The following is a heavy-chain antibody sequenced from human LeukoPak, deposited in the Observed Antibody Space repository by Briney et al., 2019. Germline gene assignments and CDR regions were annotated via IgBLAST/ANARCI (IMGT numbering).Heavy chain of an antibody. D-gene: IGHD3-10*01. CDR3: ARGFLGDYFGSGSYYVFDY. J-gene: IGHJ4*02. Sequence: ASETLSLTCTVSGGSISSYYWSWIRQPPGKGLEWIGRFYTSGSTKYNPSLKSRVTMSEDTSKNQFSLKLSSVTAADTAVYYCARGFLGDYFGSGSYYVFDYWGQGTLVTVSS. CDR1: GGSISSYY. V-gene: IGHV4-4*07. CDR2: FYTSGST.